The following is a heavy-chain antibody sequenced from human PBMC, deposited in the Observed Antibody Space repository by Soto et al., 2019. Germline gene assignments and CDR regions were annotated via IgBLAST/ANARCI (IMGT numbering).Heavy chain of an antibody. D-gene: IGHD3-10*02. CDR2: IYYSGST. V-gene: IGHV4-31*03. J-gene: IGHJ4*02. Sequence: SETLSLTCTVSGGSISSGGYYWSWIRQHPGKGLEWIGYIYYSGSTYYNPSLKSRVTISVDTSKNQFSLKLSSVTAADTAVYYCARGLITMYLFDYWGQGTLVTVSS. CDR1: GGSISSGGYY. CDR3: ARGLITMYLFDY.